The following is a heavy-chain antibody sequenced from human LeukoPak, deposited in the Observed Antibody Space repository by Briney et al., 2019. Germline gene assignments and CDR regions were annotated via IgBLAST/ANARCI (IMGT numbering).Heavy chain of an antibody. CDR3: ASIPYYYDSSGYYAFDY. CDR1: GFTVSSNY. D-gene: IGHD3-22*01. Sequence: GGSLRLSWAASGFTVSSNYMSWFRQAPGKRLEWVSVIYSGGSTYYADSVKGRFTISRDNSKNTLYLQMNSLRAEDTAAYYCASIPYYYDSSGYYAFDYWGQGTLVTVSS. V-gene: IGHV3-53*01. J-gene: IGHJ4*02. CDR2: IYSGGST.